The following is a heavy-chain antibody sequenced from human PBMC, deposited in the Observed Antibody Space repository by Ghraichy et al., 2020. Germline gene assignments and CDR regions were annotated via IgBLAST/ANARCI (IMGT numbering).Heavy chain of an antibody. CDR3: ARVRPSPRHTLKVGVRGSNAFDI. CDR2: ISAYNGDT. D-gene: IGHD3-22*01. V-gene: IGHV1-18*04. Sequence: ASVKVSCKAFGYSSTGYGVTWVRQAPGQGFEWMGWISAYNGDTNYPEKYWDRVTLTTDTSTSTAYMELRGLRFDDTAVYYCARVRPSPRHTLKVGVRGSNAFDIWGQGTMVIVSS. CDR1: GYSSTGYG. J-gene: IGHJ3*02.